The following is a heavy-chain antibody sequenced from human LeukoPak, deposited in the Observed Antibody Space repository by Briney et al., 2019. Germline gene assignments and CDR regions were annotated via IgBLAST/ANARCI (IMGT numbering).Heavy chain of an antibody. CDR2: MNPNSGNT. J-gene: IGHJ4*02. V-gene: IGHV1-8*01. D-gene: IGHD2-8*01. Sequence: ASVKVSCKTSGYTFNNYDINWVRQASGQGLEWMGWMNPNSGNTGYAQTFQGRVTMARSTSINTAYMELSTLRFEDTAVYYCIRSVRNGHFDYWGQGTLVTVSS. CDR3: IRSVRNGHFDY. CDR1: GYTFNNYD.